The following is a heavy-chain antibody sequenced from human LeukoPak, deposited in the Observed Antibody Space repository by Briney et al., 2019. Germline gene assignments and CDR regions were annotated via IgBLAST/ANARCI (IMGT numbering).Heavy chain of an antibody. CDR2: ISSSSSTI. Sequence: GGSLRLSCAASGFTFSSYSMNWVRQAPGKGLEWVSYISSSSSTIYYADSVKGRFTISRDNSKNTLYLQMNSLRAEDTAVYYCAKAPGWLQSVDYWGQGTLVTVSS. CDR1: GFTFSSYS. CDR3: AKAPGWLQSVDY. J-gene: IGHJ4*02. V-gene: IGHV3-48*01. D-gene: IGHD5-24*01.